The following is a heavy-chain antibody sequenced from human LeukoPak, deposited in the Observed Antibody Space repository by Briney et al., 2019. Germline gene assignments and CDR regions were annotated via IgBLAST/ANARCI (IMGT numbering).Heavy chain of an antibody. V-gene: IGHV3-64*04. Sequence: GGSLRLSCSASGFTFSSYAMHWVRQAPGKGLEYVSAISSNGGSTYYADSVKGRFTISRDNSKNTLYLQMNSLRAEDTAVYYCAKSGYSYVTRWYWYFDLWGRGTLVTVSS. J-gene: IGHJ2*01. CDR2: ISSNGGST. CDR3: AKSGYSYVTRWYWYFDL. CDR1: GFTFSSYA. D-gene: IGHD5-18*01.